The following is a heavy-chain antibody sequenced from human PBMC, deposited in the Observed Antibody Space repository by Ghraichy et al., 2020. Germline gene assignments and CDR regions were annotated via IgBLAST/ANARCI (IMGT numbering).Heavy chain of an antibody. CDR3: ARPGGSYYGDY. CDR1: GGSISSSSYY. J-gene: IGHJ4*02. V-gene: IGHV4-39*01. Sequence: SETLSLTCTVSGGSISSSSYYWGWIRQPPGKGLEWIGSIYYSGSTYYNPSLKSRVTISVDTSKNQFSLKLSSVTAADTAVYYCARPGGSYYGDYWGQGTLVTVSS. D-gene: IGHD1-26*01. CDR2: IYYSGST.